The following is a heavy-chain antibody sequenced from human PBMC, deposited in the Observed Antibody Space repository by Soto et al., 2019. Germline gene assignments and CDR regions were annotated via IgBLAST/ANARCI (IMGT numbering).Heavy chain of an antibody. CDR1: GFTFSNAW. D-gene: IGHD5-12*01. Sequence: EVQLVESGGGLVKPGGSLRLSCAASGFTFSNAWMSWVRQAPGKGLEWVGRIKSKTDGGTTDYAAPVKGRFTISRDDSKNTLYLLMNSLKTEDTAVYYCTTDSRLQFTFDYWGQGTLVTVSS. CDR3: TTDSRLQFTFDY. V-gene: IGHV3-15*01. CDR2: IKSKTDGGTT. J-gene: IGHJ4*02.